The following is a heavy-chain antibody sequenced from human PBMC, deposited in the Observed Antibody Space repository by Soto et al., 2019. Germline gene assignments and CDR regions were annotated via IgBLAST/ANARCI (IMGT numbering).Heavy chain of an antibody. V-gene: IGHV4-59*01. J-gene: IGHJ4*02. CDR2: ICYSAST. D-gene: IGHD3-10*01. CDR1: VGSFSSYC. Sequence: VQLQESGPGLVKTSETLSLTCSVSVGSFSSYCWSWIRQPPGKGLEWIGYICYSASTKYNPSLKGRVTISVETTKSQFSLKLSSVTAADTAVYYCATGDYNNSWWKGHYDYWGQGTLVTVSS. CDR3: ATGDYNNSWWKGHYDY.